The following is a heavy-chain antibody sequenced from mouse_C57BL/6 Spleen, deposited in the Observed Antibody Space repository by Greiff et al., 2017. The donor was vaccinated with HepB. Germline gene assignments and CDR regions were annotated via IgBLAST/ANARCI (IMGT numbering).Heavy chain of an antibody. J-gene: IGHJ2*01. V-gene: IGHV3-6*01. CDR1: GYSITSGYY. Sequence: EVQLQQSGPGLVKPSQSLSLTCSVTGYSITSGYYWNWIRQFPGNKLEWMGYISYDGSNNYNPSLKNRISITRDTSKNQFFLKLNSVTTEDTATYYCARGGYYDYDDGYFDYWGQGTTLTVSS. CDR2: ISYDGSN. D-gene: IGHD2-4*01. CDR3: ARGGYYDYDDGYFDY.